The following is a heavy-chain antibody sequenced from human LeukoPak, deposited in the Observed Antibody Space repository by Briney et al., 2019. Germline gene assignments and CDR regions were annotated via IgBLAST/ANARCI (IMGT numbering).Heavy chain of an antibody. CDR2: ISGSGGST. V-gene: IGHV3-23*01. Sequence: NPGGSLRLSCAASGFTFSSYAMSWVRQAPGKGLEWVSAISGSGGSTYYADSVKGRFTISRDNSKNTLYLQMNSLRAVDTAVYYCAKDLGAYSSSWWGQGTLVTVSS. CDR1: GFTFSSYA. J-gene: IGHJ4*02. CDR3: AKDLGAYSSSW. D-gene: IGHD6-13*01.